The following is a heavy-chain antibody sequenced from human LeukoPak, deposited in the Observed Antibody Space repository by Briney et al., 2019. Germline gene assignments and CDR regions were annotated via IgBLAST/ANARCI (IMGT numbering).Heavy chain of an antibody. CDR3: ARDPTVLPDF. CDR2: FSGSGGST. Sequence: GGSLRLSCAASVFTFISFAITWVRQAPGKGLEWVSTFSGSGGSTYYADSVKGRFTISRDNSKNTLYQQMRHRRAEDTAVYYCARDPTVLPDFWGQGTLVTVSS. V-gene: IGHV3-23*01. CDR1: VFTFISFA. D-gene: IGHD4/OR15-4a*01. J-gene: IGHJ4*02.